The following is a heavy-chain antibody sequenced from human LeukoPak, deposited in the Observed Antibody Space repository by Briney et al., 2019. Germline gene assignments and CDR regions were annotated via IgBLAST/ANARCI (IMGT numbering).Heavy chain of an antibody. D-gene: IGHD3-3*01. CDR3: ARGGYDFWSGYGGRSHYFDY. V-gene: IGHV1-18*01. CDR2: ISAYNGNT. CDR1: GYTFTSYG. J-gene: IGHJ4*02. Sequence: ASVNVSCKASGYTFTSYGISWVRQAPGQGLEWMGWISAYNGNTNYAQKLQGRVTMTTDTSTSTAYMELRSLRSDDTAVYYCARGGYDFWSGYGGRSHYFDYWGQGTLVTVSS.